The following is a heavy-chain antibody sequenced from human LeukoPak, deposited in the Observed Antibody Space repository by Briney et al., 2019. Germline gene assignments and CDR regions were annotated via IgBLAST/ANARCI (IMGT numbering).Heavy chain of an antibody. V-gene: IGHV4-4*02. Sequence: PSGTLSLTCDVSGGSISRTNWWSWVRQSPGQGLELIGEISLSGHTNYNPSLQSRVTMSLDESKNQVSLDLASVTDADTAVCYCSRESGAFSPFGYWGQGTLVTVHS. D-gene: IGHD1-26*01. J-gene: IGHJ4*02. CDR2: ISLSGHT. CDR1: GGSISRTNW. CDR3: SRESGAFSPFGY.